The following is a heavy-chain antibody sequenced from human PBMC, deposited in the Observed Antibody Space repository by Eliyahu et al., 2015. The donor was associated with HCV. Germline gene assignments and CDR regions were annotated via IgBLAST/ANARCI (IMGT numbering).Heavy chain of an antibody. Sequence: QLQLQESGPGLVKPSETLSLTCTVSGGSINSYNYYWGWIRPPPGKGLEWIGTFYYSGNTHYNPSPKSRVTMSVDTSKNHFSLKLTSVTAADTAVYYCARDRRGSGGSGIYSVGWFDPWGQGTLVTVSS. V-gene: IGHV4-39*07. CDR2: FYYSGNT. CDR3: ARDRRGSGGSGIYSVGWFDP. D-gene: IGHD3-10*01. CDR1: GGSINSYNYY. J-gene: IGHJ5*02.